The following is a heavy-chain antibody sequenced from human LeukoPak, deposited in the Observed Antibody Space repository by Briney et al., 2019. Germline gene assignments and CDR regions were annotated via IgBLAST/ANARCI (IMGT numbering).Heavy chain of an antibody. J-gene: IGHJ4*02. V-gene: IGHV3-30*03. CDR1: GFTFSSYG. D-gene: IGHD3-22*01. Sequence: GGSLRLSCAASGFTFSSYGMHWVRQAPGKGPEWVAVISYDGSNKYYADSVKGRFTISRDNSKNTLYLQMNSLRTEDTAVFYCARAPDSSGYYAPLDHWGQGTLVTVSS. CDR2: ISYDGSNK. CDR3: ARAPDSSGYYAPLDH.